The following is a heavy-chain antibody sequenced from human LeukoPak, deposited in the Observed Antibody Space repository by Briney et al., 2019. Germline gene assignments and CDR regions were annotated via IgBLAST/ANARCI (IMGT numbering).Heavy chain of an antibody. J-gene: IGHJ4*02. Sequence: GGSLRLFCAASGFTFSSYAMSWVRQAPGKGLEWVSAISGSGGSTYYADSVKGRFTISRDNSKNTLYLQMNSLRAEDTAVYYCATRGGGYYDSSGPNWGQGTLVTVSS. CDR3: ATRGGGYYDSSGPN. CDR1: GFTFSSYA. V-gene: IGHV3-23*01. CDR2: ISGSGGST. D-gene: IGHD3-22*01.